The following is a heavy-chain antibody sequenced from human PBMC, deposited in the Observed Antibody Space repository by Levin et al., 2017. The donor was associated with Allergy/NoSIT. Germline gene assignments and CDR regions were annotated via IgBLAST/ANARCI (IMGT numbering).Heavy chain of an antibody. CDR3: ARDPASLRGYSYGYHVGAFDI. CDR2: INHIGST. J-gene: IGHJ3*02. D-gene: IGHD5-18*01. V-gene: IGHV4-34*01. Sequence: PSETLSLTCAVYGGSFSGYYWFWIRQPPGKGLEWIGEINHIGSTNYNPSLKSRVTISVDTSKNQFSLKLSSVTAADTAVYYCARDPASLRGYSYGYHVGAFDIWGQGTMVTVSS. CDR1: GGSFSGYY.